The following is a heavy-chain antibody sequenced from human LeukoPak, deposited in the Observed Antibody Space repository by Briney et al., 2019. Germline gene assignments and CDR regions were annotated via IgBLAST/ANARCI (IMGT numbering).Heavy chain of an antibody. CDR3: VRDDTVTGHFDY. D-gene: IGHD4-11*01. Sequence: GGSLSLSCAASGFTFSIYNTNWVRQAPGGGVEWLSYISVGSNNMFYADSVKGRFTISRDNADNSLYLQVNTLRAEDTAVYYCVRDDTVTGHFDYWGQGTLVTVSS. J-gene: IGHJ4*02. V-gene: IGHV3-48*01. CDR1: GFTFSIYN. CDR2: ISVGSNNM.